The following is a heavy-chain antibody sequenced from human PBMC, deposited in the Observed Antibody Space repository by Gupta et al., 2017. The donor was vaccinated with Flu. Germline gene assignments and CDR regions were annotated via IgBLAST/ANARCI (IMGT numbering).Heavy chain of an antibody. CDR2: IKSKSEGETI. D-gene: IGHD2-2*01. V-gene: IGHV3-15*01. CDR3: TTPRYCTSTSCGSIDY. J-gene: IGHJ4*02. Sequence: MNWVRQAPGKGLEWVGRIKSKSEGETIDYAAPVKGRFTISKDASMGTLYLRMDSLKTEETAVYYCTTPRYCTSTSCGSIDYWGQGTLVTVSS.